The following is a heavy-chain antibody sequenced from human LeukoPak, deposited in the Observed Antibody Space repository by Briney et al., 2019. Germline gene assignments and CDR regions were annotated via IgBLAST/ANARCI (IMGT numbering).Heavy chain of an antibody. V-gene: IGHV1-18*01. CDR2: ISAYNGNT. CDR1: GFTFTSYG. J-gene: IGHJ6*02. D-gene: IGHD5-12*01. CDR3: ARLVATIRVYYYGMDV. Sequence: ASVKVSCKASGFTFTSYGISWVRQAPGQGLEWMGWISAYNGNTNYAQKLQGRVTMTTDTSTSTAYMELRSLRSDDTAVYYCARLVATIRVYYYGMDVWGQGTTVTVSS.